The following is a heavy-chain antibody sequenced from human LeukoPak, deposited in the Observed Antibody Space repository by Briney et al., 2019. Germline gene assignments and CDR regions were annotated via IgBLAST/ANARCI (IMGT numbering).Heavy chain of an antibody. J-gene: IGHJ4*02. D-gene: IGHD6-6*01. CDR2: INPNSGST. Sequence: ASVKVSCKASGYTFTGYYMHWVRQAPGQGLEWMGWINPNSGSTNYAQKFQGRVTMTRDTSISTAYMELSRLRSDDTAVYYCARVPLEYSSSYYYFDYWGQGTLVTVSS. CDR1: GYTFTGYY. V-gene: IGHV1-2*02. CDR3: ARVPLEYSSSYYYFDY.